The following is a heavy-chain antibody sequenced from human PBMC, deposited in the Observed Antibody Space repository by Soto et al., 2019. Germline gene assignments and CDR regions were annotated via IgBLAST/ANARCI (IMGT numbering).Heavy chain of an antibody. CDR3: ARAIYGYVDAFDL. D-gene: IGHD5-18*01. Sequence: GASVKVSCKASGYTFSSYHINWVRQAPGQGLEWMGWISGYSGNTKYAQKLQGRVTMTTDTSTNTGYMELRSLRSDDTAVYYCARAIYGYVDAFDLWGQGKTVTASS. CDR2: ISGYSGNT. V-gene: IGHV1-18*01. J-gene: IGHJ3*01. CDR1: GYTFSSYH.